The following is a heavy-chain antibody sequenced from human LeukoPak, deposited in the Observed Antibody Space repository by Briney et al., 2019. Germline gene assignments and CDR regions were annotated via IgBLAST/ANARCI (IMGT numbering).Heavy chain of an antibody. CDR2: IHYSGST. D-gene: IGHD3-3*01. J-gene: IGHJ4*02. CDR1: GGSIRSHS. V-gene: IGHV4-59*11. Sequence: SETLSHTCTVSGGSIRSHSWNWIRQPPGKGLEWIGNIHYSGSTNYNPSLKSRVTISVDTSKNQFSLKVSSVTAADPAVYYCAKSYDFWSGYHDSWGQGTRVTVSS. CDR3: AKSYDFWSGYHDS.